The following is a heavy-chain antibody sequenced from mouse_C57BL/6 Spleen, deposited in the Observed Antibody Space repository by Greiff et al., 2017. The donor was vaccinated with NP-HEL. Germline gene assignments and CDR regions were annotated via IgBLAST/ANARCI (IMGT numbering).Heavy chain of an antibody. CDR3: TRAYYYGSRGGYFDV. V-gene: IGHV1-15*01. D-gene: IGHD1-1*01. J-gene: IGHJ1*03. Sequence: QVQLQQSGAELVRPGASVTLSCKASGYTFTDYEMHWVKQTPVHGLEWIGAIEPETGGTAYNQKFKGKAILTADKSSSTAYMELRSLTSEDSAVYYCTRAYYYGSRGGYFDVWGTGTTVTVSS. CDR1: GYTFTDYE. CDR2: IEPETGGT.